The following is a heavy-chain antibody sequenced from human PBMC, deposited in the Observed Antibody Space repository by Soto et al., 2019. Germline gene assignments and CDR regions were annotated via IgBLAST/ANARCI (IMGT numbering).Heavy chain of an antibody. CDR1: GGTFSSYA. CDR2: IIPIFGTA. Sequence: QVQLVQSGAEVKKPGSSVKVSCKASGGTFSSYAISWVRQAPGQGLEWMGGIIPIFGTANYAQKFQGRVTITADESTSTSYMDLSNLRSEDTAVYYCPILGGSSSFFDYWGHGTLVTVSS. J-gene: IGHJ4*01. D-gene: IGHD6-6*01. V-gene: IGHV1-69*01. CDR3: PILGGSSSFFDY.